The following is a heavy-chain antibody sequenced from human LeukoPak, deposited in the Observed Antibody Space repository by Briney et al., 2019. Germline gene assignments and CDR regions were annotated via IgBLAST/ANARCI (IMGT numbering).Heavy chain of an antibody. CDR1: GYTFTSYY. J-gene: IGHJ4*02. D-gene: IGHD6-19*01. V-gene: IGHV1-46*01. CDR2: INPSGGST. Sequence: ASVKVSCKASGYTFTSYYMHWVRQAPGQGLEWMGIINPSGGSTSYAQKFQGRVTMSRDTSTSTVYMELSTLRSEDTSVYYCARKGIAVAGIEYWGQATLVTVSS. CDR3: ARKGIAVAGIEY.